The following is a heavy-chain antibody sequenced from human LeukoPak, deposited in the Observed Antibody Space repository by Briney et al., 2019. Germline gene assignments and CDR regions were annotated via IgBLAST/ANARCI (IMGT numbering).Heavy chain of an antibody. V-gene: IGHV3-48*03. CDR1: GFTFSSYE. Sequence: GGSLRLSCAASGFTFSSYEMIWVRQAPGKGLEWVSYISSSGTTIYYADSVKGRFTISRDNSKNTLYLQMNSLRAEDAAVYYCATEGSFDYWGQGTLVTVSS. J-gene: IGHJ4*02. CDR2: ISSSGTTI. CDR3: ATEGSFDY.